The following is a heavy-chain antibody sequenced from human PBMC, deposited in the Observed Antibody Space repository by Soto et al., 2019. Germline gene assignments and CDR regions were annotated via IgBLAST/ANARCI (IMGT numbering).Heavy chain of an antibody. D-gene: IGHD6-6*01. J-gene: IGHJ6*02. CDR2: ISGSGGST. CDR3: AKCRGHIAARPYQYYYYGMDV. V-gene: IGHV3-23*01. Sequence: PGGSLRLSCAASGFTFRSYAMSWVRQAPRKGQEKVSAISGSGGSTYYADSVKGRFTISRDNSKNTLYLQMNSLRAEDTAVYYCAKCRGHIAARPYQYYYYGMDVWGQGTTVTVSS. CDR1: GFTFRSYA.